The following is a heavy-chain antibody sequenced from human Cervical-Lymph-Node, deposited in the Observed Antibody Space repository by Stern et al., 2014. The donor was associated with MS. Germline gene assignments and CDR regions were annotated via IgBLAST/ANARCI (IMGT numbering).Heavy chain of an antibody. CDR1: GFTFSAYA. Sequence: VQLVESGGGVVQPARSLSLSCAASGFTFSAYAMHWVRQTPGTGLAWLAVLSYDGWNKYYAASLKGRFTISRDNSKNTLYLQMNSLRADDTAVYYCARDLVMYSSAWSPGPYWGQGTLVTVSS. J-gene: IGHJ4*02. CDR3: ARDLVMYSSAWSPGPY. D-gene: IGHD6-19*01. V-gene: IGHV3-30*04. CDR2: LSYDGWNK.